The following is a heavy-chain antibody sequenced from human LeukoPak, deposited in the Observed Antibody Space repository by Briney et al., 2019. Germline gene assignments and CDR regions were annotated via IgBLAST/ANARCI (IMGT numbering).Heavy chain of an antibody. D-gene: IGHD3-10*01. CDR2: IYYSGST. V-gene: IGHV4-38-2*02. CDR3: ARQGNYCGSGSYYIDY. J-gene: IGHJ4*02. Sequence: SETLSLTCTVSGYSISSGYYWGWIRQPPGKGLEWIGSIYYSGSTYYNPSLKSRVTISVDTSKNQFSLKLSSVTAADTAVYYCARQGNYCGSGSYYIDYWGQGTLVTVSS. CDR1: GYSISSGYY.